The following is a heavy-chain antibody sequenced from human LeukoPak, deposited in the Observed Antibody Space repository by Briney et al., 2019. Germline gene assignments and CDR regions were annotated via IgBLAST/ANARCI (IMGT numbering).Heavy chain of an antibody. Sequence: SETLSLTCTVSGGSISSYYWSWIRQPPGKGLEWIGSISYSGSTYYNPSLKSRVTISVDTSKNQFSLKLSSVTAADTAVYYCATMRDFGVIIMAFDIWGQGTMVTVSS. CDR1: GGSISSYY. CDR3: ATMRDFGVIIMAFDI. V-gene: IGHV4-59*04. J-gene: IGHJ3*02. CDR2: ISYSGST. D-gene: IGHD3-3*01.